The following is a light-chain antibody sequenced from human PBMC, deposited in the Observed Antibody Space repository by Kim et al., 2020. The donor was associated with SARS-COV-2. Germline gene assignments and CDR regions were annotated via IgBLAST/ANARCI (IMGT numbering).Light chain of an antibody. V-gene: IGKV3-11*01. CDR1: QSVSSY. Sequence: LSLSPGERVTLSCRTGQSVSSYLAWYQHKPGQAPRLLIYDASTRAPGIPAMFSGSGSGTDFTLTISSLEPDDFAVYYCQQRTTWLTFGGGTKVEI. J-gene: IGKJ4*01. CDR2: DAS. CDR3: QQRTTWLT.